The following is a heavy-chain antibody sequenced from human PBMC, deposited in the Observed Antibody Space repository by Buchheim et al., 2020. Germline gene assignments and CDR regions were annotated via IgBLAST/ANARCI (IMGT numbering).Heavy chain of an antibody. CDR2: INPSGGST. Sequence: QVQLVQSGAEVKKPGASVKVSCKASGYTFTSYYMHWVRQAPGQGLEWMGIINPSGGSTSYAQKFQGRATMTRDTSTSTVYMELSSLGYEDTAVYYCARSQQWLVGRGSRVYYYGMDVWGQGTT. D-gene: IGHD6-19*01. CDR3: ARSQQWLVGRGSRVYYYGMDV. V-gene: IGHV1-46*01. J-gene: IGHJ6*02. CDR1: GYTFTSYY.